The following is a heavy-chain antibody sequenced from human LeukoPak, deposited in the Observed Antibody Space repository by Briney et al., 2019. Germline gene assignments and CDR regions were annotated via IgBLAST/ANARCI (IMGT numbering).Heavy chain of an antibody. Sequence: SETLSLTCTVSGGSISSSSNYWGWIRQPPGKGLEWIGSIYYSGSTYYNPSLKSRVTISVDTSKNQFSLKLSSVTAADTAVYYCASVGSWGQGTLVTASS. CDR2: IYYSGST. V-gene: IGHV4-39*07. CDR1: GGSISSSSNY. J-gene: IGHJ5*02. CDR3: ASVGS.